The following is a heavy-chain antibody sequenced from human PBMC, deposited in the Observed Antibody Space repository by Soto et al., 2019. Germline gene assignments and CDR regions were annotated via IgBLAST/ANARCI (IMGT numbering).Heavy chain of an antibody. CDR2: ISWNSGSI. J-gene: IGHJ6*02. CDR3: AKGYCSGGSCYSYYYGMDV. CDR1: GFTFDDYA. V-gene: IGHV3-9*01. Sequence: GGSLRLSCAASGFTFDDYAMHWVRQAPGKGLEWVSGISWNSGSIGYADSVKGRFTISRDNAKNSLYLQMNSLRAEDTALYYCAKGYCSGGSCYSYYYGMDVWGQGTTVTVSS. D-gene: IGHD2-15*01.